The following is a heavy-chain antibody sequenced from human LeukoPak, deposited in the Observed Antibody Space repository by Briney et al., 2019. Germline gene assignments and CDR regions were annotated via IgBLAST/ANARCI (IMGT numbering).Heavy chain of an antibody. CDR3: ARGKFGELLLDY. J-gene: IGHJ4*02. D-gene: IGHD3-10*01. Sequence: ASVKVSCKASGYTFTSYGISWVRQAPGQGLGWMGWISVYNGNTNYAQKLQGRVTMTTDTSTSTAYMELRSLRSDDTAVYYCARGKFGELLLDYWGQGTLVTVSS. CDR2: ISVYNGNT. V-gene: IGHV1-18*01. CDR1: GYTFTSYG.